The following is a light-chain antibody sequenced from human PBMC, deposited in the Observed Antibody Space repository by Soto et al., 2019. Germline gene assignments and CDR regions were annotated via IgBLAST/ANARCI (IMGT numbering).Light chain of an antibody. J-gene: IGKJ2*01. CDR1: ESVRHY. V-gene: IGKV3-11*01. CDR2: DAA. CDR3: QHRDNWSYM. Sequence: EILLTQSPAPLSLSPGERATLSCRARESVRHYVACSQQKPGQAPRLLIYDAANSATGIPARFRGSGSGTDDTLAISSLEAEDFAVYCCQHRDNWSYMFGQGTKLEIK.